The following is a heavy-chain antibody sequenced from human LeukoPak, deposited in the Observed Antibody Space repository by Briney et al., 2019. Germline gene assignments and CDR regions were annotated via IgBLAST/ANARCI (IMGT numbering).Heavy chain of an antibody. J-gene: IGHJ6*03. D-gene: IGHD1-26*01. CDR2: ISAGGATI. CDR3: AKDSGGTYFYYYYYMDV. Sequence: GGSLRLSCAASGLSFSTYAMSWVRQAPGKVLERVSAISAGGATIYYADSVKGRFTVSRDNSKNTLYLHMNSLRAEDTAIYYCAKDSGGTYFYYYYYMDVWGKGTTVTVSS. CDR1: GLSFSTYA. V-gene: IGHV3-23*01.